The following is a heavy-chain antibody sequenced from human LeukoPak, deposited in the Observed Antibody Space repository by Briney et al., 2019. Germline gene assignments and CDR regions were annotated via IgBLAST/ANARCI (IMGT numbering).Heavy chain of an antibody. J-gene: IGHJ4*02. Sequence: GGSLRLSFAASGFTFSAYAMSWARQAPGKGLEWVSAISGSGAYTYYAYPVKGRFTISRDNSKNTLYLQMNSLRAEDTAVYYCAKHSSGYHQSFDFWGQGTLVTVSS. V-gene: IGHV3-23*01. D-gene: IGHD3-22*01. CDR3: AKHSSGYHQSFDF. CDR1: GFTFSAYA. CDR2: ISGSGAYT.